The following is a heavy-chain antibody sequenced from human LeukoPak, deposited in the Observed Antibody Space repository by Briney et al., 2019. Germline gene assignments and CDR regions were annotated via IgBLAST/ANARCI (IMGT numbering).Heavy chain of an antibody. V-gene: IGHV3-7*01. J-gene: IGHJ4*02. CDR2: IKTDGSEK. CDR3: ARGQIVVVPAAMGGIFVY. CDR1: GLTFSNYW. D-gene: IGHD2-2*01. Sequence: QAGGSLRLSCEGSGLTFSNYWMGWVRQAPGKGLQWVANIKTDGSEKYYVDSVKGRFTISRDNAKNSLYLQMNSLRAEDTAVYYCARGQIVVVPAAMGGIFVYWGQGTLVTVSS.